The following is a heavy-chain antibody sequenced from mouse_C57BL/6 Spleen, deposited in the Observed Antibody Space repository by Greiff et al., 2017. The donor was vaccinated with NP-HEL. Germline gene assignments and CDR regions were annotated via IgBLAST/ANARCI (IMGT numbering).Heavy chain of an antibody. V-gene: IGHV1-53*01. CDR2: INPSNGGT. J-gene: IGHJ1*03. D-gene: IGHD2-12*01. CDR1: GYTFTSYW. CDR3: ARNYYISWYFDV. Sequence: VQLQQSGTELVKPGASVKLSCKASGYTFTSYWMHWVKQRPGQGLEWIGNINPSNGGTNYNEKFKSKATLTVDKSSSTAYMQLSSLTSEDSAVYDCARNYYISWYFDVWGTGTTVTVSS.